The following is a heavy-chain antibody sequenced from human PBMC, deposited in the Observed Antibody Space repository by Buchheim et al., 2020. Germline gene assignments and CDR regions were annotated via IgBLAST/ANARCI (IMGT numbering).Heavy chain of an antibody. J-gene: IGHJ4*02. Sequence: EVQLVESGGGLVQPGGSLRLSCAASGFSFSTKWMSWVRQAPGRGLEWVVNIAPDGTEKYYVDSVKGRFTISRDNTEDSLYLQMSGLRFEDTAVYYCARDEIWGQGTL. CDR2: IAPDGTEK. V-gene: IGHV3-7*01. CDR3: ARDEI. CDR1: GFSFSTKW.